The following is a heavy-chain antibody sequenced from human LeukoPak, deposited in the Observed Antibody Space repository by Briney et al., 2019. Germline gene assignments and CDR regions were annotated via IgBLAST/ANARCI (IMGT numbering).Heavy chain of an antibody. V-gene: IGHV3-30*04. D-gene: IGHD1-26*01. CDR2: ISYDGSNK. Sequence: GGSLRLSCVASGFTFSSSAMHWVRQAPGKGLEWVAVISYDGSNKYQADSVKGRFTISRDNAKNSLYLQMNSLRAEDTALYYCAKDIRWELLGWFDPWGQGTLVTVSS. CDR3: AKDIRWELLGWFDP. J-gene: IGHJ5*02. CDR1: GFTFSSSA.